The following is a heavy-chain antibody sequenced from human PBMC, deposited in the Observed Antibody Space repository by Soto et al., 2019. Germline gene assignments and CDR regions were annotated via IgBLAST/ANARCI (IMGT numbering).Heavy chain of an antibody. CDR1: RFTFINYA. D-gene: IGHD3-10*01. CDR3: AKFISRRVSPDSCFES. J-gene: IGHJ4*02. V-gene: IGHV3-23*01. CDR2: ISGDGGST. Sequence: GGSLRLSCEVCRFTFINYAMTWVRQPPGKGLEWVSGISGDGGSTYYADSVKGRFTISRDNPKNKMFLEMKTLRVEDTAVYYCAKFISRRVSPDSCFESWGLGPLVTLSS.